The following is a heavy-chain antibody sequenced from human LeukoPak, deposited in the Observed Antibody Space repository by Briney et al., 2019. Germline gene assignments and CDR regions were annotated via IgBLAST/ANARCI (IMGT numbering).Heavy chain of an antibody. J-gene: IGHJ5*02. D-gene: IGHD6-19*01. CDR3: ARDLGGAVAGTLLS. CDR1: GFTFSSYW. V-gene: IGHV3-74*01. Sequence: GGSLRLSCAASGFTFSSYWMRWVRQAPGKGLVWASRINSDGSSTSYADSVKGRFTISRDNAKNTLYLQMNSLRAEDTAVYYCARDLGGAVAGTLLSWGQGTLVTVSS. CDR2: INSDGSST.